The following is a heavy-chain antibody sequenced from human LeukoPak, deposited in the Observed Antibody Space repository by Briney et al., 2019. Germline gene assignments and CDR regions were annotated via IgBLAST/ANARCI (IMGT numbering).Heavy chain of an antibody. V-gene: IGHV4-4*07. J-gene: IGHJ4*02. D-gene: IGHD1-26*01. CDR1: GGFISSYY. Sequence: SVTLSLPCTVSGGFISSYYWSCIRQPAGKGLEWIGRIYTSGSPNYNASLKSRVSMSVDTSKNEFSLKLSSVTAAETAVFYCARENSGSYREFDYWGQGTLVTVSS. CDR3: ARENSGSYREFDY. CDR2: IYTSGSP.